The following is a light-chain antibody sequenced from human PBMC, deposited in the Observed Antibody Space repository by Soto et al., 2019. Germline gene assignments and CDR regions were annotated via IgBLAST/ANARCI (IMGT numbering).Light chain of an antibody. CDR3: QQFNSWPLT. CDR1: QSVSRL. Sequence: EIVMTQTPATLSVSPGERATLSCRASQSVSRLLAWYQQKPGQAPRLLIYRASTRATGIPARFSGSGSGTEFTLTISSLQSEDFAVYYCQQFNSWPLTFGGGTRVEIK. V-gene: IGKV3-15*01. CDR2: RAS. J-gene: IGKJ4*01.